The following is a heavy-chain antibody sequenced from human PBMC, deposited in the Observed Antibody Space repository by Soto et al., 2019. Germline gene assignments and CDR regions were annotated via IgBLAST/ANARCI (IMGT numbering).Heavy chain of an antibody. D-gene: IGHD5-12*01. CDR2: SIPIFGTA. CDR3: AGCRGYSGDDHYYYFDMDV. V-gene: IGHV1-69*01. Sequence: QVQLVQSGAEVKKPGSSVKVSCKASGGTFNNYPITWVRQAPGEGLEWMGGSIPIFGTANYAQKFQGRVTISVDESTSTAYMELSSRRWDDTAVYYCAGCRGYSGDDHYYYFDMDVWGQGTTVTVSS. CDR1: GGTFNNYP. J-gene: IGHJ6*02.